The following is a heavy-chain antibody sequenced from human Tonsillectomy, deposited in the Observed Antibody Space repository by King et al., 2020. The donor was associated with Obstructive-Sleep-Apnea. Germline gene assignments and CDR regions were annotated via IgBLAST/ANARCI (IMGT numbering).Heavy chain of an antibody. V-gene: IGHV4-59*01. CDR2: IYYSGTT. CDR1: GGSISSYY. Sequence: VQLQESGPGLVKPSETLSLTCTVSGGSISSYYWIWIRQPPGKGLEWIGYIYYSGTTNYNPSLKSRVTISLDTSKNQFSLKLSSGTAAATAVYYCARGYYSYDMAVWGTRTTVTLSS. CDR3: ARGYYSYDMAV. J-gene: IGHJ6*04.